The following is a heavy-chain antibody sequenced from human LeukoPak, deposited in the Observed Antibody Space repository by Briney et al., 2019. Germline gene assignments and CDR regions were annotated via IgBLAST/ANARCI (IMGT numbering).Heavy chain of an antibody. D-gene: IGHD4-23*01. CDR1: GGSISRYY. CDR3: ARHTTVVPPHYFDY. J-gene: IGHJ4*02. V-gene: IGHV4-59*08. Sequence: SETLSLTCTVSGGSISRYYWSGIRQPPGKGLEWIGYIYYSGSTNYNPYLKSRVTISLDTSKNQMSLKLSSVTAADTAVYYCARHTTVVPPHYFDYWGQGTLVTVS. CDR2: IYYSGST.